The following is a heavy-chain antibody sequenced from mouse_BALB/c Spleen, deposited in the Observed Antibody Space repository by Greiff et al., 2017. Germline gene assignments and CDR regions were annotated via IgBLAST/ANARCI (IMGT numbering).Heavy chain of an antibody. CDR2: ISSGSSTI. CDR3: ARSYRYDADYAMDY. D-gene: IGHD2-14*01. J-gene: IGHJ4*01. CDR1: GFTFSSFG. V-gene: IGHV5-17*02. Sequence: EVNVVESGGGLVQPGGSRKLSCAASGFTFSSFGMHWVRQAPEKGLEWVAYISSGSSTIYYADTVKGRFTISRDNPKNTLFLQMTSLRSEDTAMYYCARSYRYDADYAMDYWGQGTSVTVSS.